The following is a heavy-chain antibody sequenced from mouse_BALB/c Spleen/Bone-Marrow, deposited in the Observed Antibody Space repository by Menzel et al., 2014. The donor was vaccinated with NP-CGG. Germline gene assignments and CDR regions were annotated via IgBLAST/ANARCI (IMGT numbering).Heavy chain of an antibody. CDR3: SNNAY. CDR2: ISSGESYI. D-gene: IGHD1-3*01. J-gene: IGHJ3*01. CDR1: GFTFSNYA. V-gene: IGHV5-9-4*01. Sequence: EVMLVESGGGLVKSGGSLKLSCAASGFTFSNYAMSWVRQSPENRLEWVAEISSGESYIYYPDTLTGRVTISRDNAKNTLYLEMSKLRTEDTGMYYCSNNAYWGQGTLVTVSA.